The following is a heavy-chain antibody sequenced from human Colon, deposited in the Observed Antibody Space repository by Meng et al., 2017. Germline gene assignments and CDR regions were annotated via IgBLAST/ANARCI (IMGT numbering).Heavy chain of an antibody. CDR3: ARDNWGSLDY. V-gene: IGHV4-61*01. D-gene: IGHD7-27*01. J-gene: IGHJ4*02. CDR2: GST. Sequence: QVQLLESGPGLVRPSETLSLTCTVSGASVSDTNYAWSWIRQPPGKGLEWIGYGSTNHNPSLKSRVTISVDTSKNQFSLTLNSVTAADTAVYYCARDNWGSLDYWGQGTLVTVSS. CDR1: GASVSDTNYA.